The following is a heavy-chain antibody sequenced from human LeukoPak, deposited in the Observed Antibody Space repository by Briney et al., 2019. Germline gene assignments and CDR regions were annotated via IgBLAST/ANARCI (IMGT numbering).Heavy chain of an antibody. CDR3: VRDQFYAFDV. V-gene: IGHV3-48*02. CDR1: GFTFTSYT. J-gene: IGHJ3*01. Sequence: GGSLRLSCAASGFTFTSYTMDWVRQAPGKGLEWISYIRTSGGVVSYTDSVRGRFTISTDSAKNSLYLQMNSLRDDDTAVYYCVRDQFYAFDVWGQGTMVTASP. CDR2: IRTSGGVV.